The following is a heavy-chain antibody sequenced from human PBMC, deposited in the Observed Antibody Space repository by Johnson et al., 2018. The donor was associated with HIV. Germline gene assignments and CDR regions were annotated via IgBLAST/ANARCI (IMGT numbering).Heavy chain of an antibody. D-gene: IGHD3-10*01. CDR3: ARSRGPMRKDAFDI. Sequence: VQLVESGGFVVQPGGSLRLSCAVSGFTFSNFAMHWVRQAPGKGLEYVSAISSNGIGTYYANSVDGRFTISRDNDKNTLYLEMGSLRVEDMAVYYCARSRGPMRKDAFDIWGQGTKVTVSS. V-gene: IGHV3-64*01. CDR2: ISSNGIGT. J-gene: IGHJ3*02. CDR1: GFTFSNFA.